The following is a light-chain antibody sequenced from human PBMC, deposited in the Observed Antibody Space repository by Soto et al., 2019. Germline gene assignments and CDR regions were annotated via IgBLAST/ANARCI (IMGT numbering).Light chain of an antibody. J-gene: IGKJ1*01. V-gene: IGKV1-16*01. Sequence: DLQMTQSPSSLSASVGDRVTITCRASQGISSFLAWFQQKPVKAPKSLIYDASTLQSGVSSRFSGSGSDTHFTLTISSLQPEDFATYYCQQYHSYPASFGQGTKVEIK. CDR2: DAS. CDR1: QGISSF. CDR3: QQYHSYPAS.